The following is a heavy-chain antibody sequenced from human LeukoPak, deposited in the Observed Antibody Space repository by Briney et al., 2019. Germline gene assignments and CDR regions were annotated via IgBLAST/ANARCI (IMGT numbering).Heavy chain of an antibody. CDR1: GFTFSSYS. V-gene: IGHV3-21*01. J-gene: IGHJ6*03. Sequence: PGGSLRLSCAASGFTFSSYSMNWVRQAPGKGLEWVSSISSSSSYIYYADSVKGRFTISRDNAKNSLYLQMNSLRAEDTAVYYCAKERIATTPGYYMDVWGKGTTVTVSS. D-gene: IGHD6-13*01. CDR2: ISSSSSYI. CDR3: AKERIATTPGYYMDV.